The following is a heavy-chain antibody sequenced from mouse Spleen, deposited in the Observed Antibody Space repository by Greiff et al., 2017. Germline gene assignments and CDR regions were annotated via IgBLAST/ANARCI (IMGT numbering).Heavy chain of an antibody. Sequence: EVKLVESGGGLVQPGGSRKLSCAASGFTFSSFGMHWVRQAPEKGLEWVAYISSGSSTIYYADTVKGRFTISRDNPKNTLFLQMTSLRSEDTAMYYCARRGNYGSSYDAMDYWGQGTSVTVSS. D-gene: IGHD1-1*01. J-gene: IGHJ4*01. CDR3: ARRGNYGSSYDAMDY. CDR1: GFTFSSFG. CDR2: ISSGSSTI. V-gene: IGHV5-17*02.